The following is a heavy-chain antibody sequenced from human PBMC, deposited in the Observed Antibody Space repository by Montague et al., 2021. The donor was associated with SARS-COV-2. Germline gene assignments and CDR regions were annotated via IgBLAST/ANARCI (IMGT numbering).Heavy chain of an antibody. D-gene: IGHD2-2*01. J-gene: IGHJ2*01. CDR2: IYSDGSST. CDR1: EFTFSSYW. V-gene: IGHV3-74*01. CDR3: ARGFCSSINCYDWDFDL. Sequence: SLRLSCAASEFTFSSYWMHWVCQAPGKRLVWVSRIYSDGSSTSYADSVKGRFTISRDNAKNTLYLQMNSLRAEDTAVYYCARGFCSSINCYDWDFDLWGRGTLVTVSS.